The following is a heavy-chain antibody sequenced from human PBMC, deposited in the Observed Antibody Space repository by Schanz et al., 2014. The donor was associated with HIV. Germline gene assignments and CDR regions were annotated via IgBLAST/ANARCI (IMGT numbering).Heavy chain of an antibody. CDR1: GYTFSDYY. CDR3: ARSNYDILRARAYYYYYGLDV. Sequence: QVQLVQSGAEVKMPGASVKVSCKSSGYTFSDYYMHWLRQAPGQGLEWMGWINTRTGDTIYAERLQGRVTMTRDTSISTAYMELSRLRSDDTAVYYCARSNYDILRARAYYYYYGLDVWGQGTTVTVSS. V-gene: IGHV1-2*02. J-gene: IGHJ6*02. D-gene: IGHD3-9*01. CDR2: INTRTGDT.